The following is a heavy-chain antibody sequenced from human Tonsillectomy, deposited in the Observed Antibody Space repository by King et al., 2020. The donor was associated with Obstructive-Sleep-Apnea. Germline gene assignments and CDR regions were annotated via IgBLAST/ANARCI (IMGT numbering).Heavy chain of an antibody. CDR2: ISSSSSYI. D-gene: IGHD4-17*01. CDR1: GFTFSNYS. J-gene: IGHJ4*02. CDR3: ARDLSTVTTDYFDY. V-gene: IGHV3-21*01. Sequence: VQLVESGGGLVKPGGSLRLSCAASGFTFSNYSMNWVRQAPGKGLEWVSSISSSSSYIYYADSVKGRFTISRDNAENSLYLQMNSLRAEDTAVYYCARDLSTVTTDYFDYWGQGTLVTVSS.